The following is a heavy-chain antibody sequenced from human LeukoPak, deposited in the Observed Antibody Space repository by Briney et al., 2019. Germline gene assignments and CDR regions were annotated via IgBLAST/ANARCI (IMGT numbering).Heavy chain of an antibody. CDR2: IYCSGGT. CDR1: GDSISDGDYY. Sequence: SETLSLTCTVSGDSISDGDYYWSWIRQPPGKGLEWLGYIYCSGGTYYNPSLKSRLTISVDTSRNQFSLKLSSVTAADTAVYYCARAWTSAGRFDFWGQGTLVPVPS. D-gene: IGHD6-13*01. CDR3: ARAWTSAGRFDF. V-gene: IGHV4-30-4*01. J-gene: IGHJ4*02.